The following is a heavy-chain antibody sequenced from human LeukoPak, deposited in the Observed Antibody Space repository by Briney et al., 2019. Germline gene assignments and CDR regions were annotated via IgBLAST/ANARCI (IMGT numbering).Heavy chain of an antibody. Sequence: GGSLRLSCAASGFTFSNHWMHWVRQTPEKGLVWVSNISPDGSRTDYADSVKGRFTISRDNAENTLYLQMNSLRAEDTAVYFCARGGSYSLAIGQWGQGTLVTVSS. CDR1: GFTFSNHW. D-gene: IGHD1-26*01. V-gene: IGHV3-74*01. CDR2: ISPDGSRT. CDR3: ARGGSYSLAIGQ. J-gene: IGHJ4*02.